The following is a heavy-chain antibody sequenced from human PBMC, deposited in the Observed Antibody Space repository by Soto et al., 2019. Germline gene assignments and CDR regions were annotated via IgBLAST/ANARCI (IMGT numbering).Heavy chain of an antibody. D-gene: IGHD1-1*01. V-gene: IGHV3-7*01. CDR2: IKQDGSER. CDR1: GFTFSTYW. Sequence: PGGSLRLSCAASGFTFSTYWMSWVRQAPGKGLEWVANIKQDGSERYYVESVKGRFTISRDNAKNSLYMQMNSLRAEDTAVYYCARDSGTSDYWGQGTLVTVSS. CDR3: ARDSGTSDY. J-gene: IGHJ4*02.